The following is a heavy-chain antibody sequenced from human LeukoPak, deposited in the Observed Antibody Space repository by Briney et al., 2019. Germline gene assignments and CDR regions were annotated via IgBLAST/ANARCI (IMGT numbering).Heavy chain of an antibody. Sequence: GGSLRLSCAASGFTVSSNYMSWVRQAPGKGLEWVSVIYSGGSTYYADSVKGRFTISRDNSKNTLYLQMNSLRAEDTAVYYCARAKSPKKLGIWYYYYYMDVWDKGTTVTVSS. J-gene: IGHJ6*03. CDR3: ARAKSPKKLGIWYYYYYMDV. V-gene: IGHV3-53*01. CDR2: IYSGGST. CDR1: GFTVSSNY. D-gene: IGHD7-27*01.